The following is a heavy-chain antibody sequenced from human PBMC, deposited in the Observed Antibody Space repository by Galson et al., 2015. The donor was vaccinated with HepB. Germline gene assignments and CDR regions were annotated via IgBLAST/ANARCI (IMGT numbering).Heavy chain of an antibody. CDR3: ATSDDAAGNV. CDR1: GFTFSHSW. CDR2: INQAGSVR. J-gene: IGHJ4*02. D-gene: IGHD1-1*01. V-gene: IGHV3-7*01. Sequence: SLRLSCAASGFTFSHSWMTWVRQAPGKGLEWVANINQAGSVRFYVGSVKGRFTISRDNAKNLLFLEMNSLSVDDTAVYDCATSDDAAGNVWGQGTQVTVSS.